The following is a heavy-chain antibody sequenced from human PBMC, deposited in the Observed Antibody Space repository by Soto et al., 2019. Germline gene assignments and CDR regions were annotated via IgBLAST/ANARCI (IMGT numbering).Heavy chain of an antibody. CDR1: GFTFSDYY. V-gene: IGHV3-11*06. CDR3: ARASGSGSYYYYYGMDV. J-gene: IGHJ6*02. Sequence: QVQLVESGGGLVKPGGSLRLSCAASGFTFSDYYMSWIRQAPGKGLEWVSYISSSSSYTNYADSVKGRFTISRDNAKNSLYLQMNSLRAEDTAVYYCARASGSGSYYYYYGMDVWGQGTTVTVSS. D-gene: IGHD3-10*01. CDR2: ISSSSSYT.